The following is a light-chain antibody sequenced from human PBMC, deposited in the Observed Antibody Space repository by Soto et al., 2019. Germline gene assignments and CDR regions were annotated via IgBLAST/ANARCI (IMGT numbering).Light chain of an antibody. V-gene: IGKV1-39*01. Sequence: EIQMTQSPSSLSASVGDRVTITCRASQSISSYLNWYQQKPGQAPKLLIYAASSLQSGVPSRFSGSGSGTDFTLTISSLQPEDFAVYYCQQSYSTPPYTFGQGTKLEIK. CDR2: AAS. CDR3: QQSYSTPPYT. CDR1: QSISSY. J-gene: IGKJ2*01.